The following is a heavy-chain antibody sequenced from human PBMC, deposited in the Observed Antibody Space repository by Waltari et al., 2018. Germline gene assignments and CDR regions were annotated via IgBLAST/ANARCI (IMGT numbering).Heavy chain of an antibody. CDR3: ARDPNYYDSSGYSLRRGMDV. D-gene: IGHD3-22*01. V-gene: IGHV4-31*03. CDR1: GGSIRSGCYY. Sequence: QVQLQESGPGLVKPSQTLSLTCTVSGGSIRSGCYYWSWLRQHPGKGLEWIGYIYHSGSTYYNPSLKSRVTISVDRSKNQFSLKLSSVTAADTAVYYCARDPNYYDSSGYSLRRGMDVWGQGTTVTVSS. CDR2: IYHSGST. J-gene: IGHJ6*02.